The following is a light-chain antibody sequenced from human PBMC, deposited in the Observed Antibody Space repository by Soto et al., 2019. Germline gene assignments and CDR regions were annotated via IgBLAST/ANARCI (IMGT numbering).Light chain of an antibody. CDR3: QQYGSSPYT. CDR2: GAS. J-gene: IGKJ2*01. V-gene: IGKV3-20*01. Sequence: EIVLTQSPGTLSLSPGERATLSCRASQSVSSNYLAWYQQKPGQAARLLIYGASNRATAIADRFSGSGSATDFTLTISRVDPEDFAVYYCQQYGSSPYTFGQGTRLDI. CDR1: QSVSSNY.